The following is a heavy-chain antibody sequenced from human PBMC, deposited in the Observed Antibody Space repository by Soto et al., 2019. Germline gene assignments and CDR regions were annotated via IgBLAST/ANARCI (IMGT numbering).Heavy chain of an antibody. CDR2: ISPYNGNT. Sequence: QVQLVQSGAEVKKSGASVKVSCKASGYTFTSYGISWVRQAPGQGLEWMGWISPYNGNTNYAQKLQGRVTMTTDTSRSTAYMERRSLRSDDPAVYCCARGIGGYFGVDYYYGMDVWGQGTTVTVSS. J-gene: IGHJ6*02. CDR3: ARGIGGYFGVDYYYGMDV. V-gene: IGHV1-18*01. CDR1: GYTFTSYG. D-gene: IGHD3-16*01.